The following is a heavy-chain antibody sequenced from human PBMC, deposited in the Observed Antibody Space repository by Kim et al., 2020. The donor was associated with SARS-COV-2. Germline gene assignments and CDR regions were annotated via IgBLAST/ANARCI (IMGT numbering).Heavy chain of an antibody. Sequence: TTDYAAPVKGRFTISRDDSKNTLYLQMNSLKTEDTAVYYCTTSLSGYGDYWGQGTLVTVSS. CDR2: TT. J-gene: IGHJ4*02. D-gene: IGHD5-12*01. V-gene: IGHV3-15*01. CDR3: TTSLSGYGDY.